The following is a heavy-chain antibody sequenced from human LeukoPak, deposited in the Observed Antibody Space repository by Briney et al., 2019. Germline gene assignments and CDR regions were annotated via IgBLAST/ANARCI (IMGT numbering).Heavy chain of an antibody. D-gene: IGHD3-3*01. V-gene: IGHV3-48*03. Sequence: PGGSLRLSCVASGFTLNNYEMNWVRQAPGKGLEWVSYNNQSGRTKRYTDSVKGRFTISRDNARNSLYLQMNSLRAEDTAVYYCAREAYDDFWSGSWRYYYYMDVWGKGITATVSS. CDR1: GFTLNNYE. CDR2: NNQSGRTK. J-gene: IGHJ6*03. CDR3: AREAYDDFWSGSWRYYYYMDV.